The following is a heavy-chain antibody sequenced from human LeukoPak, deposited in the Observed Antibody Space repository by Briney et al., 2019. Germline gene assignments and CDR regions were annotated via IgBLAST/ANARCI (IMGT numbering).Heavy chain of an antibody. CDR2: IRYDGSYK. D-gene: IGHD1-26*01. Sequence: GGSLRLSCAASGFTFSAYAIHWVRQAPGKGLEWVAFIRYDGSYKYYADSVKGRFTISRDNSKNTMYLQMNSLRAEDTALYYCARVDRVGATGYWGQGTLVTVSS. CDR3: ARVDRVGATGY. CDR1: GFTFSAYA. V-gene: IGHV3-30*02. J-gene: IGHJ4*02.